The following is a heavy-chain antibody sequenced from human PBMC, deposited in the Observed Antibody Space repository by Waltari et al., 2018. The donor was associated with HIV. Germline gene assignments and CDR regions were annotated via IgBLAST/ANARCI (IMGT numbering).Heavy chain of an antibody. CDR3: AKVGMTAVTSYAIDM. D-gene: IGHD4-17*01. V-gene: IGHV3-9*01. CDR1: VVQFGLFV. J-gene: IGHJ3*02. CDR2: ISWNSGSI. Sequence: ELQLVDSGGRLLQPGGSLRLSCAALVVQFGLFVMHWVRPAAGKGLEWVSGISWNSGSIGYADPVKGRFTISRDNAKNSLSLQMNSLRAEDTAFYYCAKVGMTAVTSYAIDMWGQGTMVTIAS.